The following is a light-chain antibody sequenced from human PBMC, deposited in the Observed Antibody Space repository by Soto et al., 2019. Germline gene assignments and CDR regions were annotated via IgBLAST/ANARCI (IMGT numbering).Light chain of an antibody. CDR1: QNVDNF. CDR3: QQYGSSGT. Sequence: VLTQSPATLSLPPGETATLSCRASQNVDNFLAWYKQRPGQPPRPLIFDSSNRATGVPDRFSGSGSGTDFTLTIRRLEPEDFAVYYCQQYGSSGTFGQGTKVDIK. V-gene: IGKV3-20*01. J-gene: IGKJ1*01. CDR2: DSS.